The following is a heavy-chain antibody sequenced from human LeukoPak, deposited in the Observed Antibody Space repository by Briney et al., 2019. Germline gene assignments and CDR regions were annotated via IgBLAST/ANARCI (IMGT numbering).Heavy chain of an antibody. V-gene: IGHV4-39*07. CDR2: IYYSGKT. D-gene: IGHD3-3*01. J-gene: IGHJ5*02. Sequence: SETLSLTCTVSGDSITSRNYLWGWIRQPPGKGLEYIASIYYSGKTYHNPSLRSRVTMSIDSSENQFSLKLSSVTAADTAVYYCARDRYDFWSGHGWFDPWGQGTLVTVSS. CDR1: GDSITSRNYL. CDR3: ARDRYDFWSGHGWFDP.